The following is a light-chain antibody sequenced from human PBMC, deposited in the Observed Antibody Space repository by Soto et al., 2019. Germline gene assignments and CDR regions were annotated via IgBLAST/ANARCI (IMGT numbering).Light chain of an antibody. CDR1: QGISTW. V-gene: IGKV1-6*01. CDR3: LQEYNYPLT. J-gene: IGKJ4*01. CDR2: AAS. Sequence: IQMTQSPYTLSASVGDRVTITCRASQGISTWLAWYQQKPGTAPKLLIYAASTLQSGVPSRFSGSGSGTDFTLTISSLQPEDFATYYCLQEYNYPLTFGGGTKV.